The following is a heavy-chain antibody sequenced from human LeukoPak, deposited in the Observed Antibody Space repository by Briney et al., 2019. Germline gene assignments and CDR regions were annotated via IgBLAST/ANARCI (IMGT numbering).Heavy chain of an antibody. CDR3: SRDNRDDYYDSSGYFGAFDI. CDR1: GGSISSGGHY. D-gene: IGHD3-22*01. CDR2: IYYSGST. V-gene: IGHV4-31*03. Sequence: SETLSLTCTVSGGSISSGGHYWNWIRQHPGKGLEWIGYIYYSGSTHYNPSLKSRVTISVDTSKNQFTLKLSSVTAADTAVYYCSRDNRDDYYDSSGYFGAFDIWGQGTMVTVSS. J-gene: IGHJ3*02.